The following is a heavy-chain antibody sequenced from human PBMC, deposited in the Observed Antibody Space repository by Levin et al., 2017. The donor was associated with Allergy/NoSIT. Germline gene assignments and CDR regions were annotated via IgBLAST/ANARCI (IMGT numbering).Heavy chain of an antibody. CDR2: IFHSGAT. Sequence: GSLRLSCTVSGGSISSSSYYWGWIRQPPGKGLEWIGSIFHSGATFYNPSLKSRVTMSVDTSKNQFSLTLSSVTAADTAVYYCARDYLALYYYYGMDVWGQGTTVTVSS. V-gene: IGHV4-39*07. CDR3: ARDYLALYYYYGMDV. CDR1: GGSISSSSYY. J-gene: IGHJ6*02.